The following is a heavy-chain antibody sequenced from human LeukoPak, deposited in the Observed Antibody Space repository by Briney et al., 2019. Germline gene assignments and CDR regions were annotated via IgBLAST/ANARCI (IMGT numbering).Heavy chain of an antibody. CDR1: GFTFDDYA. Sequence: GRSLRLSCAASGFTFDDYAMHWVRRAPGKGLEWVSGISWNSGSIGYADSVKGRFTISRDNAKNSLYLQMNSLRAEDTALYYCAKERVYSGWHDAFDIWGQGTKVTVSS. CDR3: AKERVYSGWHDAFDI. CDR2: ISWNSGSI. J-gene: IGHJ3*02. D-gene: IGHD6-19*01. V-gene: IGHV3-9*01.